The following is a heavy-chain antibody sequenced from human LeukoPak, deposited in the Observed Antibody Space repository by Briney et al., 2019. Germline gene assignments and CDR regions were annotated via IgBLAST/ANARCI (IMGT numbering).Heavy chain of an antibody. J-gene: IGHJ4*02. CDR3: ARAFCGVDCDKADC. V-gene: IGHV1-2*02. CDR2: INPQSGAT. CDR1: GYSFSDYS. D-gene: IGHD2-21*02. Sequence: ASVKLSFKTSGYSFSDYSIHWVRQAPGQGLEWMGGINPQSGATNYSQNFQGRVTMTRDTSINTAYMELSSLRSDDTAMYYCARAFCGVDCDKADCWGQGAMLTVSS.